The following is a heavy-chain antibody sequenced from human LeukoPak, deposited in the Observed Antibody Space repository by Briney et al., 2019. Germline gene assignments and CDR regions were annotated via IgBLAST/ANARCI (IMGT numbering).Heavy chain of an antibody. J-gene: IGHJ4*02. D-gene: IGHD3-3*02. Sequence: SETLSLTCTVSGASISSSSYYWGCIRQPPGKGLEWIGSIYNSGSTYYNPSLRSRVTISVDTSKNQFSLKLSSVTAADTAVYYCARLRRLAIIDYWGQGTLVTVSS. CDR3: ARLRRLAIIDY. CDR1: GASISSSSYY. CDR2: IYNSGST. V-gene: IGHV4-39*01.